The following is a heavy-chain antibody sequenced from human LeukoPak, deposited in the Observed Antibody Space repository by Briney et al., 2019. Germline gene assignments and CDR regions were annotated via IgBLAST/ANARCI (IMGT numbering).Heavy chain of an antibody. V-gene: IGHV3-7*01. CDR3: ARLSGESTIYDY. CDR1: AFTFNRHW. Sequence: GGSLRLSCVASAFTFNRHWMSWVRQAPGKGLEWVATIKQDGSVQYYLDSVKGRFIISRDNAKNSLSLQMNSLRVEDTAVYYCARLSGESTIYDYWGQGALVTVSS. J-gene: IGHJ4*02. D-gene: IGHD5/OR15-5a*01. CDR2: IKQDGSVQ.